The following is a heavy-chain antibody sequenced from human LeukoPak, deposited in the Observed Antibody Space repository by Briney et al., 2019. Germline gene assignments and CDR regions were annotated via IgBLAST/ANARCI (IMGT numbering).Heavy chain of an antibody. CDR2: IYNDGSST. Sequence: PGGSLRLSCAASGFTFSNYWMHWVRQAPGKGLVWVSRIYNDGSSTSYADSVKGRFTISRDNSKNTMYLQMNSLRAEDTAVYYCAKVDRRSDLPYYFDYWGQGTLVTVSS. CDR3: AKVDRRSDLPYYFDY. CDR1: GFTFSNYW. J-gene: IGHJ4*02. V-gene: IGHV3-74*01.